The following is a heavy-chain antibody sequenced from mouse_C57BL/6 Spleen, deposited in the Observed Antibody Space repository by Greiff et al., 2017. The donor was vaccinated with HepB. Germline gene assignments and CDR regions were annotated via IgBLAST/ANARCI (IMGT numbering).Heavy chain of an antibody. CDR3: ARPDYYGSSRFAY. V-gene: IGHV1-55*01. CDR1: GYTFTSYW. CDR2: IYPGSGST. D-gene: IGHD1-1*01. J-gene: IGHJ3*01. Sequence: VQLQQPGAELVKPGASVKMSCKASGYTFTSYWITWVKQRPGQGLEWIGDIYPGSGSTNYNEKFKSKATLTVDTSSSTAYMQLSSLTSEDSAVYYFARPDYYGSSRFAYWGQGTLVTVSA.